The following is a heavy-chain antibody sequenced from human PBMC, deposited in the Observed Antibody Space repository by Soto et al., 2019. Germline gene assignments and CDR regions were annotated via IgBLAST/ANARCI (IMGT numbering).Heavy chain of an antibody. CDR2: IYYSGST. CDR3: ARSFDTAMVYFDY. D-gene: IGHD5-18*01. V-gene: IGHV4-31*03. J-gene: IGHJ4*02. Sequence: SETLSLTCTVSGGSISSGGYYWSWIRQHPGKGLEWIGYIYYSGSTYYNPSLKSRVTISVDTSENQFSLKLSSVTAADTAVYYCARSFDTAMVYFDYWGQGTLVTVSS. CDR1: GGSISSGGYY.